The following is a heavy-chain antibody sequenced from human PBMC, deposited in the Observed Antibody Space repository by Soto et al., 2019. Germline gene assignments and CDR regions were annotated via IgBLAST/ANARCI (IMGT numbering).Heavy chain of an antibody. Sequence: QVQLVQSGAEVKKPGASVKVSCKASGFTFTNYFFHWVRQAPRQGLEWMGIISPSDGSTNYVQSLQGRVTMTRDTSTSTVYMELSSLRSEDTAVYYCARGEGRGSSGFYYYYGMDVWGHGTTVTVSS. CDR3: ARGEGRGSSGFYYYYGMDV. CDR2: ISPSDGST. D-gene: IGHD6-25*01. V-gene: IGHV1-46*01. CDR1: GFTFTNYF. J-gene: IGHJ6*02.